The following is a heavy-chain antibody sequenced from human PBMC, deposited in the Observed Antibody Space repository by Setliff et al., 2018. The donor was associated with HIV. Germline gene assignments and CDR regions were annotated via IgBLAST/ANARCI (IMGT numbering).Heavy chain of an antibody. D-gene: IGHD3-10*01. CDR2: INHSGNT. CDR3: VASSIWSCRLNY. J-gene: IGHJ4*02. V-gene: IGHV4-34*01. Sequence: PSETLSLTCAVYGGSFNGYWSWIRQSPGKGLEWLGEINHSGNTHYDPSLKSRLTISIDTSKKQFSLKLTSVTAADAAIYYCVASSIWSCRLNYWGQGTRVTAPQ. CDR1: GGSFNGY.